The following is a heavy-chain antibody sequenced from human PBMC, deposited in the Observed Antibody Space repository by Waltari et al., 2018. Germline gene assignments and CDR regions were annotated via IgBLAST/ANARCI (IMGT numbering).Heavy chain of an antibody. D-gene: IGHD1-26*01. CDR3: AKRIVGGPFDV. CDR1: GGTSGTYA. J-gene: IGHJ3*01. CDR2: ITPIYGTP. V-gene: IGHV1-69*12. Sequence: QVHLVQSGAEVGNPGSSVKVSGEPPGGTSGTYAISWVRQAPGQGLEWMGGITPIYGTPNYAQKFQGRVNVAADELTTTAYMELSSLRSDDTAVYYCAKRIVGGPFDVWGQGTMVTVSS.